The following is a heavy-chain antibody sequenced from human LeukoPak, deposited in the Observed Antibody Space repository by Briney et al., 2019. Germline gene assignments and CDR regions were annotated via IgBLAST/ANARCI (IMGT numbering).Heavy chain of an antibody. CDR1: GGSISSYY. D-gene: IGHD3-22*01. V-gene: IGHV4-59*01. CDR3: ARDGAQYDSLDYEGEYYYYFGMDV. J-gene: IGHJ6*02. CDR2: IDYSGNT. Sequence: PSETLSLTCTVSGGSISSYYWNWIRQPPGKGLEWIGYIDYSGNTNYKPSLKSRVTISVDTSKNQFSLKLSFVTAADTAVYYCARDGAQYDSLDYEGEYYYYFGMDVWGQGATVTVSS.